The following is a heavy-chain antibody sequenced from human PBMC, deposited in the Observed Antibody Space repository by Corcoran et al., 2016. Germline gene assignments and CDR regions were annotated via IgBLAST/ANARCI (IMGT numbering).Heavy chain of an antibody. CDR2: IYYSGST. V-gene: IGHV4-59*01. D-gene: IGHD2-8*01. CDR1: SGSIHSYY. Sequence: QVQLQESGPGLVKPSETLSLTCTVSSGSIHSYYWSWIRQPPGKGLEWVGYIYYSGSTNYNPSLKSRVPMSVDTSKNQFSLKQSSVAAADTAVYYCAYCTNGDYYGMDVWGQGTTVTVSS. J-gene: IGHJ6*02. CDR3: AYCTNGDYYGMDV.